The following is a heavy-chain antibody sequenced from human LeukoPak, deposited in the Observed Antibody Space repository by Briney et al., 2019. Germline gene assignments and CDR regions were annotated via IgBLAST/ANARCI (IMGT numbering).Heavy chain of an antibody. CDR1: GISVRGSY. CDR3: ARMLWGHLWFKYFAN. CDR2: IYSGDRT. V-gene: IGHV3-53*01. D-gene: IGHD3-10*01. Sequence: GGSLRLSCEVSGISVRGSYMSWVRQAPGKGLEWVSVIYSGDRTYYAESVKGRFTISRDTSKNTLYLQMNSLRAEDTAVYYCARMLWGHLWFKYFANWGQGTLVTVSS. J-gene: IGHJ4*02.